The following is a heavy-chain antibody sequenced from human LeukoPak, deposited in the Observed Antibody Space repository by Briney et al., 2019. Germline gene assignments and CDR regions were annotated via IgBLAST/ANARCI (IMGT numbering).Heavy chain of an antibody. Sequence: SETLSLTCTVSGGSISSYYWSWIRQPPGKGLEWIGEINHSGSTNYNPSLKSRVTISVDTSKNQFSLKLSSVTAADTAVYYCARADVVVPAAMRIDYWGQGTLVTVSS. CDR3: ARADVVVPAAMRIDY. J-gene: IGHJ4*02. D-gene: IGHD2-2*01. V-gene: IGHV4-34*01. CDR2: INHSGST. CDR1: GGSISSYY.